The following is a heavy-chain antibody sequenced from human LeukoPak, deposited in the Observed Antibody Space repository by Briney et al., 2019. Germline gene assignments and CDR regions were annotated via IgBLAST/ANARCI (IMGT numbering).Heavy chain of an antibody. V-gene: IGHV4-61*01. J-gene: IGHJ4*02. Sequence: TSETLSLTCTVSGGSVSSGTHYWSWIRQPPGKGLEWIGHIYYTGSTNYNPSLKSRVSMSIDTSKNQFSLKLTSVTAADTAVYYDYWGQGTLVTVSS. CDR3: Y. CDR1: GGSVSSGTHY. CDR2: IYYTGST.